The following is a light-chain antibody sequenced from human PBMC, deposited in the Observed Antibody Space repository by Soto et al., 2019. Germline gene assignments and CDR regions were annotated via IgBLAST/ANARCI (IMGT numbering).Light chain of an antibody. CDR3: QQYENFWT. CDR1: RGISSY. CDR2: DAS. V-gene: IGKV1-5*01. J-gene: IGKJ1*01. Sequence: DIQMTQSPSTLSASVGDRVTITCRASRGISSYLAFYHQKPGKAPKLLIYDASSLESGVPSRFSGSGSGTEFTLTISSLQPEDFAIYYCQQYENFWTFGQGTKVDIK.